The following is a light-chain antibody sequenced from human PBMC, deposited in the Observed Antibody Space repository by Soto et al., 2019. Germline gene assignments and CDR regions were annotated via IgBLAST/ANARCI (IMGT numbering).Light chain of an antibody. CDR1: QSVNRF. V-gene: IGKV3-20*01. CDR2: GAT. Sequence: EIVLTQSPGTLSLSPGERATLSCRASQSVNRFLAWFQQKPGQAPRLLLYGATNMATGIPDRFSGSGSETDSTLTINRLEPEDFAVYNSHHYVGSPWAFGQGTKVENK. CDR3: HHYVGSPWA. J-gene: IGKJ1*01.